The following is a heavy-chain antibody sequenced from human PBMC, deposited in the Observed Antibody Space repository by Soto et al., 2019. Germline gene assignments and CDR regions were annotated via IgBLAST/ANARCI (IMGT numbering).Heavy chain of an antibody. CDR1: GGSISSGGYY. D-gene: IGHD6-19*01. Sequence: SETLSLTCTVSGGSISSGGYYWSWIRQHPGKGLEWIGYIYYSGSTYYNPSLKSRVTISVDTSKNQFSLKLSSVTAADTAVYYCARGPGIAVAGFLYYYGMDVWGQGTTVTVSS. CDR3: ARGPGIAVAGFLYYYGMDV. CDR2: IYYSGST. V-gene: IGHV4-31*03. J-gene: IGHJ6*02.